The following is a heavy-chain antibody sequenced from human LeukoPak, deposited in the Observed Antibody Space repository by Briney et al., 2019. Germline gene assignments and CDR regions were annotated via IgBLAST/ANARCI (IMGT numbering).Heavy chain of an antibody. CDR3: ARDSGLLPIVTYYFAS. CDR2: ICSSSSYM. J-gene: IGHJ4*02. V-gene: IGHV3-21*01. Sequence: GGSLRLSCAASGFTFSHYAMHWVRQAPGKGLKWVSSICSSSSYMYYADSMRGRFTISRDSAQNSLYLQMNGLQAEDTAVYYCARDSGLLPIVTYYFASWGQGTLVAVSS. CDR1: GFTFSHYA. D-gene: IGHD3-22*01.